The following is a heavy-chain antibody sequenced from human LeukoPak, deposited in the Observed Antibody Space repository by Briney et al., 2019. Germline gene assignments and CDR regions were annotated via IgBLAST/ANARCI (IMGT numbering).Heavy chain of an antibody. D-gene: IGHD5-18*01. Sequence: GGSLRLSCAASGFTFSSYGMHWARQAPGKGLEWVAFIRYDGSNKYYADSGKGRFTISRDNSKNTLYLQMNSLRAEDTAVYYCAKDPRDHSYGWSWRYFDCWGQGTLVTVSS. V-gene: IGHV3-30*02. CDR1: GFTFSSYG. CDR3: AKDPRDHSYGWSWRYFDC. J-gene: IGHJ4*02. CDR2: IRYDGSNK.